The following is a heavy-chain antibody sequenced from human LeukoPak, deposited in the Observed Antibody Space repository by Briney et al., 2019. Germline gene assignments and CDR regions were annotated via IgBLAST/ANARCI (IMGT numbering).Heavy chain of an antibody. J-gene: IGHJ4*02. D-gene: IGHD4-17*01. CDR2: LTGSAGSI. CDR1: GFTFRSFA. V-gene: IGHV3-23*01. Sequence: QPGGSLRLSCVASGFTFRSFAMSWVRQAPGKGLEWVSSLTGSAGSIYYADSVKGRFTISRDNSKNTLYLQMNSLRAEDTAVYYCAKDRYGDYEYYFDYWGQGTLVSVSS. CDR3: AKDRYGDYEYYFDY.